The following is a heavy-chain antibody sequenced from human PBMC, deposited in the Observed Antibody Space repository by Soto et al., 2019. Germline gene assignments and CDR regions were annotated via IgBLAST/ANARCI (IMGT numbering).Heavy chain of an antibody. J-gene: IGHJ3*02. CDR2: INSDGSGT. V-gene: IGHV3-74*01. CDR3: ARDGPMTSDDAFDI. CDR1: VFTFSSYW. D-gene: IGHD4-17*01. Sequence: GGSLRLSCAASVFTFSSYWMHWVRQAPGKGLVWVSRINSDGSGTSYADSVKGRFTISRDNAKNTLYLQMNSLRAEDTAVYYCARDGPMTSDDAFDIWGQGTMVTVSS.